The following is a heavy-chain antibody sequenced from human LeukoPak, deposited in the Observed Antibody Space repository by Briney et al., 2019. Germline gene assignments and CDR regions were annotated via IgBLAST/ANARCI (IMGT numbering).Heavy chain of an antibody. Sequence: GGSLRLSCAASGFTFSDYYMSWVRQAPGKGVGWVSYISSSGSTIYYADSVKGRFTISRDNAKNSLYLQMNSLRAEDTAVYYCAIEGYSGYDFGDNWFDPWGQGTLVTVSS. J-gene: IGHJ5*02. CDR3: AIEGYSGYDFGDNWFDP. V-gene: IGHV3-11*01. CDR2: ISSSGSTI. D-gene: IGHD5-12*01. CDR1: GFTFSDYY.